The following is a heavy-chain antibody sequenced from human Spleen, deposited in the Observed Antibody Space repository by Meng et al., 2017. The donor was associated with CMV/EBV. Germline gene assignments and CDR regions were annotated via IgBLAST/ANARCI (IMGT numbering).Heavy chain of an antibody. Sequence: GESLKISCAASGFTVSSNYMSWVRQAPGKGLEWVSVIYSGGSTYYADSVKGRFTISRDNPKNTLYLQMNSLRAEDTAVYYCARDSTRWAQSIAAEGAFDIWGQGTMVTVSS. CDR1: GFTVSSNY. V-gene: IGHV3-53*01. D-gene: IGHD6-13*01. J-gene: IGHJ3*02. CDR2: IYSGGST. CDR3: ARDSTRWAQSIAAEGAFDI.